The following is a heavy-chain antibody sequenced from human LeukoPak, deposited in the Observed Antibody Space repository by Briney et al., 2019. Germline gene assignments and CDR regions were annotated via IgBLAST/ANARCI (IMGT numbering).Heavy chain of an antibody. CDR1: GFTFSSYG. CDR3: AKDDDWGRYKH. CDR2: IRYDGGKE. V-gene: IGHV3-30*02. J-gene: IGHJ1*01. D-gene: IGHD3-9*01. Sequence: GGSLRLSCAASGFTFSSYGMHWVRQAPGKGLEWVAFIRYDGGKEYYADSVKGRFTISRDNFKNTLSLQVNSLRAEDTAMYYCAKDDDWGRYKHWGQGTLVTVSS.